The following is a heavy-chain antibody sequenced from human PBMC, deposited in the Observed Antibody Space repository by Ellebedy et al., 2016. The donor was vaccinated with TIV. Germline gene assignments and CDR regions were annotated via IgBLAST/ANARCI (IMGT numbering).Heavy chain of an antibody. V-gene: IGHV5-51*01. CDR1: GYSFTSYW. CDR2: IYPGDSDT. CDR3: ARAGPDGDYEVTADYYYYGMDV. D-gene: IGHD4-17*01. J-gene: IGHJ6*02. Sequence: GESLKISXKGSGYSFTSYWIGWVRQMPGKGLEWMGIIYPGDSDTRYSPSFQGQVTISADKSISTAYLQWSSLKASDTAMYYCARAGPDGDYEVTADYYYYGMDVWGQGTTVTVSS.